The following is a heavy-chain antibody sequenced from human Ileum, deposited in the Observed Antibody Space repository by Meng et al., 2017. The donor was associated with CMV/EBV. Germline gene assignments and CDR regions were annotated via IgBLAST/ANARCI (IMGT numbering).Heavy chain of an antibody. D-gene: IGHD3-16*01. CDR1: GLTFSSYG. CDR2: VRSDGSNT. V-gene: IGHV3-30*02. Sequence: QVQLVEFGGGVVQHGGCLSLSCAVSGLTFSSYGMHWVRQAPGKGLEWVAFVRSDGSNTYYADSVKGRFTISRDNSENTLFLQMNSLRADDTAVYYCSSLGDYWGQGTLVTVSS. CDR3: SSLGDY. J-gene: IGHJ4*02.